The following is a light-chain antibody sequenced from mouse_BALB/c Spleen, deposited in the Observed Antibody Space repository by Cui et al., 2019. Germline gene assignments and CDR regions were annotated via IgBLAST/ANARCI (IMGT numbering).Light chain of an antibody. CDR1: TDIDDD. J-gene: IGKJ2*01. V-gene: IGKV17-127*01. CDR2: EDN. CDR3: LQSDNKPYT. Sequence: ETTVTPSPASLSVGPGEKDTIRCITSTDIDDDMNWYQQKPGEPPKLLISEDNTLHPGVPDRFTSSGYGTDFVFTNENTLSEDDADYYCLQSDNKPYTFGGGTKLEIK.